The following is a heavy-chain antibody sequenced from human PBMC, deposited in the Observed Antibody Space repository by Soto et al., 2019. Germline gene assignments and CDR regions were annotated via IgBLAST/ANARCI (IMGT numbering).Heavy chain of an antibody. CDR3: ARIKLVDFFFINVDVYDMDV. Sequence: HPGGSLRLSCAASGFTLSNYAVNWVRQAPGKGLEWVSYISSDSRYIYHGDSVKGRFTISRDNARNSVYLQMNSLRDEDTAVYYRARIKLVDFFFINVDVYDMDVWGQGTPVTVSS. CDR2: ISSDSRYI. D-gene: IGHD2-15*01. V-gene: IGHV3-48*02. J-gene: IGHJ6*02. CDR1: GFTLSNYA.